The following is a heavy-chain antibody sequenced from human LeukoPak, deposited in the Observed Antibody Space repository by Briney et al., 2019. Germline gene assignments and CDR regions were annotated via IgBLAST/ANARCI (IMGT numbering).Heavy chain of an antibody. CDR2: ISGSGGST. D-gene: IGHD5-12*01. CDR1: GFTFSSYA. CDR3: AKSLTDIVATIRSGADY. V-gene: IGHV3-23*01. J-gene: IGHJ4*02. Sequence: PGGSLRLSCAASGFTFSSYAMSWVRQAPGKGLEWVSGISGSGGSTSYADSVKGRFTISRDNSKNTLFLQMNSLRVEDTAVYYCAKSLTDIVATIRSGADYRGQGTLVFVSS.